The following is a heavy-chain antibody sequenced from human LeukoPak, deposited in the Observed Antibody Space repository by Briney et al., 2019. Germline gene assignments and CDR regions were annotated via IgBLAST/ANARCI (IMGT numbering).Heavy chain of an antibody. CDR2: IYHSGST. V-gene: IGHV4-4*02. J-gene: IGHJ5*02. Sequence: PSGTLSLTCAVSGGSISRSNWWSWVRPPPGKGPEWIGEIYHSGSTNYNPSLKSRVTISVDKSKNQFSLKLSSVTAADTAVYYCARGLDIVVVPAVDWFDPWGQGTLVTVSS. CDR1: GGSISRSNW. CDR3: ARGLDIVVVPAVDWFDP. D-gene: IGHD2-2*01.